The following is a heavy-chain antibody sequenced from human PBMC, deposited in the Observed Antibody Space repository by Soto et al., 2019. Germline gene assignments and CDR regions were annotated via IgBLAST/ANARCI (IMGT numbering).Heavy chain of an antibody. CDR3: AGTREIPYYHGMDV. Sequence: VQLVQSGAEVKKPGSSVKVSCKAPGGTLSSYAINWVRQAPGQGLDWMGGIIPIFGSANYAPKSQARVTISADESTSTAYMEVSSLRSEDTAVYYCAGTREIPYYHGMDVWGQGTTVTVSS. V-gene: IGHV1-69*01. CDR2: IIPIFGSA. D-gene: IGHD2-2*02. J-gene: IGHJ6*02. CDR1: GGTLSSYA.